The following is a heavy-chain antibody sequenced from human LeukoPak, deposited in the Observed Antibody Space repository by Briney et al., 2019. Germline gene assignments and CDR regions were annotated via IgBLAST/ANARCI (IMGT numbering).Heavy chain of an antibody. D-gene: IGHD1-1*01. CDR2: ISTYNGKT. Sequence: GASVKVSCKTSGYTFTSFGITWVRQAPGQGLEWMGWISTYNGKTNYGQKFQGRVTLTTDTSTSTAYMEVTSLTSDDTAVYYCARGVPVERRFDYWGQGTLVTVSS. V-gene: IGHV1-18*01. CDR3: ARGVPVERRFDY. CDR1: GYTFTSFG. J-gene: IGHJ4*02.